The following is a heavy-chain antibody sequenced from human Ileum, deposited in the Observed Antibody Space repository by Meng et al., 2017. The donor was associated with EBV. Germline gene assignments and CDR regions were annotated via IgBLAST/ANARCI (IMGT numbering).Heavy chain of an antibody. Sequence: HLRGSGPRLVKPSGTLSLTCAVSGGSVISNNWWSWVRQPPGKGLEWIGEIFHIGSTNNSPSLKSRVTISVDNSKNQFSLSLTSVTAADTAIYYCAKVSLTGTFYDHWGQGILVTVSS. CDR3: AKVSLTGTFYDH. J-gene: IGHJ4*02. CDR1: GGSVISNNW. CDR2: IFHIGST. V-gene: IGHV4-4*02. D-gene: IGHD3-9*01.